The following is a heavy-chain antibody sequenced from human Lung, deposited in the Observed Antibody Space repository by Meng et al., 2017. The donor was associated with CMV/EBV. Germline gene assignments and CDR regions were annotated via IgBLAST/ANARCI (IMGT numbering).Heavy chain of an antibody. CDR3: ARLAECSAGNCYFDY. CDR2: LIPLLGMA. V-gene: IGHV1-69*10. Sequence: SGRTFDVPPLIWVRQAPGPGLEWLGGLIPLLGMATYSQKFQGRVTITADKTTRTAYMELSSLRSEDRAIYYCARLAECSAGNCYFDYWGQGTLVTVSS. CDR1: GRTFDVPP. D-gene: IGHD4-23*01. J-gene: IGHJ4*02.